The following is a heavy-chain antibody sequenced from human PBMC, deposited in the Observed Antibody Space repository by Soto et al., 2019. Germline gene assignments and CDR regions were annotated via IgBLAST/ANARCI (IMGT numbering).Heavy chain of an antibody. J-gene: IGHJ4*02. CDR3: PRGLWWYLH. CDR2: ISAGADGA. Sequence: EVQLLESGGGLVQPGGALRLSWAASGFSFSSHAMSWVRQAPGKGLEWVSSISAGADGAYYADSVKGRFTISRANSNNTLYLQMNSVRAEDTSVYFCPRGLWWYLHWGQGNLVTVSS. V-gene: IGHV3-23*01. CDR1: GFSFSSHA. D-gene: IGHD2-15*01.